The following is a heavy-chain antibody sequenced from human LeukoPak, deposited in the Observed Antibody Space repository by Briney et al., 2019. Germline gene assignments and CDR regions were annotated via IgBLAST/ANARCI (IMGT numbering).Heavy chain of an antibody. Sequence: GGSLRLSCAASGFTFNSYAMYWVRQAPGKGLEWVSGIFGSGGSAHYADSVKGRFANSRDNSKNRVYLQMNSLRAEDTAVYYCAKTATGYSSGHYPGWPVDYWGQGTLVTVSS. CDR3: AKTATGYSSGHYPGWPVDY. J-gene: IGHJ4*02. CDR1: GFTFNSYA. V-gene: IGHV3-23*01. CDR2: IFGSGGSA. D-gene: IGHD6-19*01.